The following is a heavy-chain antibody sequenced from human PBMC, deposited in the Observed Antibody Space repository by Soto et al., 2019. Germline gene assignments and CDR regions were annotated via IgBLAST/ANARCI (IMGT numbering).Heavy chain of an antibody. CDR1: GFTFSSYG. Sequence: GGSLRLSCAASGFTFSSYGMHWVRQAPGKGLDWVAVIWYDGSNKYYADSVKGRFTISRDNSKNTLYLQMNSLRAEDTAVYYCARVGYSSSWYLHYYYGMDVWGQGTTVTVSS. J-gene: IGHJ6*02. CDR3: ARVGYSSSWYLHYYYGMDV. CDR2: IWYDGSNK. V-gene: IGHV3-33*01. D-gene: IGHD6-13*01.